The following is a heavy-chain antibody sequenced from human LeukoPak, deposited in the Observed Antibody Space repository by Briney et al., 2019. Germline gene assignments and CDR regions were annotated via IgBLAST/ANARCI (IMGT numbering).Heavy chain of an antibody. D-gene: IGHD2-21*02. CDR2: INPNSGGT. J-gene: IGHJ3*02. CDR1: GYTFTGYY. Sequence: GASVKVSCKASGYTFTGYYMHWVRQAPGQGLEWMGWINPNSGGTSYAQKFQGRVTMTRDTSTSTVYMELSSLRSEDTAVYYCARVRDPMHIVVVTARTWGAFDIWGQGTMVTVSS. V-gene: IGHV1-2*02. CDR3: ARVRDPMHIVVVTARTWGAFDI.